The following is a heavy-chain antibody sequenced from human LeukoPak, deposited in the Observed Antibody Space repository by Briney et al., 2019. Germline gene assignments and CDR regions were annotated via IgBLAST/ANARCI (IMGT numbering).Heavy chain of an antibody. CDR3: ARDPGTGFDS. V-gene: IGHV3-7*03. D-gene: IGHD3/OR15-3a*01. J-gene: IGHJ4*02. CDR1: GFTLRSYW. CDR2: IKDDGRDK. Sequence: GGSLRLSCTASGFTLRSYWMTWVCQARGKGLEWVANIKDDGRDKKYVDSVKGRFTISRDNAKNSLYLQMSSLTAEDTAVYYCARDPGTGFDSWGQGTLVTVSS.